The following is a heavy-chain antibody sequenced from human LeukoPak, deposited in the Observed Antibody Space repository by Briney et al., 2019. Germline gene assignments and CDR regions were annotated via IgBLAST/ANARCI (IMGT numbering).Heavy chain of an antibody. D-gene: IGHD6-19*01. CDR3: AREDNTGLDNWFDP. CDR1: EYTFSDYY. Sequence: ASVKVSCKASEYTFSDYYIHWVRQAPGQGLEWMGWINPNSGGTKYAQKFHGRVTMTRDKSISTAYMELSRLRGDDTAVYYCAREDNTGLDNWFDPWGQGTLVTVSS. V-gene: IGHV1-2*02. CDR2: INPNSGGT. J-gene: IGHJ5*02.